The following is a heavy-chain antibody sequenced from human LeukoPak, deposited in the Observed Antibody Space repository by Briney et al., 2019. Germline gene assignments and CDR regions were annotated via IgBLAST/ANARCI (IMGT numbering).Heavy chain of an antibody. J-gene: IGHJ3*02. CDR3: VREWLVLPAFDM. CDR1: GFTFSSYW. D-gene: IGHD5-12*01. CDR2: IKQDGSEK. Sequence: GGSLRLSCAASGFTFSSYWMSWVRQAPGKGLEWVANIKQDGSEKYYVDSVKGRFTISRDNDKNSLYLQMNSLRAEDTAVYYWVREWLVLPAFDMWGEGTMVTVSS. V-gene: IGHV3-7*03.